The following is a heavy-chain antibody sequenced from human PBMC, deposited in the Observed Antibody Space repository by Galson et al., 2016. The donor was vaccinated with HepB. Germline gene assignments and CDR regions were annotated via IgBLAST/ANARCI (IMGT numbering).Heavy chain of an antibody. J-gene: IGHJ4*02. CDR1: GFIFKNYA. Sequence: SLRLSCAASGFIFKNYAMIWVRQAPGKGLEWVSGISWNSGSINYADSVKGRFTISRDNAKNSLYLQMNSLRAEDTALYYCAKSLSYYDSKAWVVDNWGQGTLVTVSS. V-gene: IGHV3-9*01. CDR2: ISWNSGSI. D-gene: IGHD3-22*01. CDR3: AKSLSYYDSKAWVVDN.